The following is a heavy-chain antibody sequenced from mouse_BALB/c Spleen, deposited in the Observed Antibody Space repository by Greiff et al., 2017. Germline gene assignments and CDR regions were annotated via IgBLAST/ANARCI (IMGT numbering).Heavy chain of an antibody. D-gene: IGHD2-10*02. Sequence: VQLKQSGPSLVKPSQTLSLTCSVTGDSITSGYWNWIRKFPGNKLEYMGYISYSGSTYYNPSLKSRISITRDTSKNQYYLQLNSVTTEDTATYYCARCGYGHYAMDYWGQGTSVTVSS. J-gene: IGHJ4*01. CDR3: ARCGYGHYAMDY. V-gene: IGHV3-8*02. CDR1: GDSITSGY. CDR2: ISYSGST.